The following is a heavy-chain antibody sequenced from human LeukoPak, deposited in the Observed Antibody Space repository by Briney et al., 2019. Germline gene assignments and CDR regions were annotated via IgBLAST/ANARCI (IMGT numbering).Heavy chain of an antibody. D-gene: IGHD2-21*01. CDR2: ISSSGSTI. V-gene: IGHV3-11*01. CDR3: ARVSLFNWFDP. CDR1: GFTFRDYY. J-gene: IGHJ5*02. Sequence: GGSLRLSCAASGFTFRDYYMSWIRQAPGKGLEWVSYISSSGSTIYYADSVKGRFTISRDNAKNSLYLQMNSLRAEDTAVYYCARVSLFNWFDPWGQGTLVTVSS.